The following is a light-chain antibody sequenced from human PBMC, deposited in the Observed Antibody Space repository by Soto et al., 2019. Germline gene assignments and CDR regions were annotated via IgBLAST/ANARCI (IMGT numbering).Light chain of an antibody. CDR1: QRVNSAY. V-gene: IGKV3-20*01. CDR2: GAS. J-gene: IGKJ1*01. Sequence: EIELTQSPGTLSLSPGERATLSCRARQRVNSAYLAWYQQKPGQAPRLLIYGASTRAAGIPDRFSGSGSGTDFTLTISRLEPEDLAVYYCQQYGTSRWTFGQGTKVEIK. CDR3: QQYGTSRWT.